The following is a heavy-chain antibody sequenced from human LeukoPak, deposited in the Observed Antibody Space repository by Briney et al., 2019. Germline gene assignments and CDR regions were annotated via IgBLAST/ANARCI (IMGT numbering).Heavy chain of an antibody. V-gene: IGHV1-8*01. CDR2: MNPNSGNT. D-gene: IGHD6-13*01. Sequence: VKVSCKACGYTFTSYDIKWVRQATGQGLGWMGWMNPNSGNTGYAQKFQGRVTMTRNTSISTAYMELSSLRSEDAAVYYCASSSWPYYYYHSMDVWGQGTTVTVSS. J-gene: IGHJ6*02. CDR1: GYTFTSYD. CDR3: ASSSWPYYYYHSMDV.